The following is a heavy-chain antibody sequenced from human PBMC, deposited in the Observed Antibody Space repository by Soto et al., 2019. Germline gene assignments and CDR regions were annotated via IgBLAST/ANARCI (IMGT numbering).Heavy chain of an antibody. CDR1: GGSISSYY. CDR2: IYYSGST. CDR3: ARQEHNGDFDY. D-gene: IGHD4-17*01. V-gene: IGHV4-59*08. Sequence: QVQLQESGPGLVKPSETLSLTCTVSGGSISSYYWSCIRQPPGKGLEWIGYIYYSGSTNYNPSLKSRVTISVDTAKNQFSLKLSSVTAADTAVYYCARQEHNGDFDYWGQGTLVTVSS. J-gene: IGHJ4*02.